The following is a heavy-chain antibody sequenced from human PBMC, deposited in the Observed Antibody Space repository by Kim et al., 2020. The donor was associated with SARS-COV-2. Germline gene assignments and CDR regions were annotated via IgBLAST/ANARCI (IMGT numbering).Heavy chain of an antibody. V-gene: IGHV4-61*01. J-gene: IGHJ4*02. CDR3: ARNEEAVGNCDH. D-gene: IGHD6-13*01. Sequence: SETLSLTCSVSGGSVSSGSHYWSWIRQPPGRGLEWIGYMFYNGRGNYNPSLKSRVTISVDTSKNQFSLKLTSMTAADTAVYYCARNEEAVGNCDHWGKGTLVTVSS. CDR2: MFYNGRG. CDR1: GGSVSSGSHY.